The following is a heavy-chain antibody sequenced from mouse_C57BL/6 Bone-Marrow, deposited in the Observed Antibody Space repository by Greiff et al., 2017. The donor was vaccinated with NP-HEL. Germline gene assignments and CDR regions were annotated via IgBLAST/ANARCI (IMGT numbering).Heavy chain of an antibody. D-gene: IGHD1-1*01. CDR1: GYTFPSYW. J-gene: IGHJ4*01. Sequence: KQPGAELVMPGASVKLSCKASGYTFPSYWMHWVKQRPGQGLEWIGEIDPSDSYTNYNQKFKGKSTLTVDKSSSTAYMQLSSLTSEDSAVYYCARRGITTMDYWGQGTSVTVSS. CDR2: IDPSDSYT. CDR3: ARRGITTMDY. V-gene: IGHV1-69*01.